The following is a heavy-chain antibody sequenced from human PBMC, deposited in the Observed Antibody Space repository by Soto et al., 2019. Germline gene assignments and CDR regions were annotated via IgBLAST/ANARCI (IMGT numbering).Heavy chain of an antibody. CDR2: IYYSGST. V-gene: IGHV4-59*01. D-gene: IGHD3-9*01. CDR1: GGSISSYY. CDR3: ARDREGHFDWLHKFDP. Sequence: PSETLSLTCTVSGGSISSYYWSWIRQPPGKGREWIGYIYYSGSTNYNPSLKSRVTISVDTSKNQFSLKLSSVTAADTAVYYCARDREGHFDWLHKFDPWGQGTLVTVSS. J-gene: IGHJ5*02.